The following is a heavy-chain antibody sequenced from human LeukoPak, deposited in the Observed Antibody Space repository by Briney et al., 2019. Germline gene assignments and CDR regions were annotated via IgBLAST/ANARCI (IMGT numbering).Heavy chain of an antibody. CDR1: AFTFSSSG. D-gene: IGHD3-22*01. V-gene: IGHV3-23*01. CDR3: AKGAYYDL. CDR2: ISSSGDNT. Sequence: PGGTLRLSCAASAFTFSSSGMTWVRQAPGKGLEWVSTISSSGDNTYYADSVKGRFTISRDNSKNTLHLQMNSLRAEDTAVYYCAKGAYYDLWGQGNLVTVSS. J-gene: IGHJ4*02.